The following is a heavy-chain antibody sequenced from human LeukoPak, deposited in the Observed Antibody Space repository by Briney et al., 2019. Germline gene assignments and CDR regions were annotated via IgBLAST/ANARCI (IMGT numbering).Heavy chain of an antibody. V-gene: IGHV3-23*01. CDR2: ISGSGGST. CDR3: AKGTFHYYDSSGYPPD. CDR1: GFTFSSYA. J-gene: IGHJ6*02. Sequence: PGGSLRLSCAASGFTFSSYAMSWVRQAPGKGLEGVSAISGSGGSTYYADSVKGRFTISRDNSKNTLYLQMNSLRAEDTAVYYCAKGTFHYYDSSGYPPDWGEGTTVTVS. D-gene: IGHD3-22*01.